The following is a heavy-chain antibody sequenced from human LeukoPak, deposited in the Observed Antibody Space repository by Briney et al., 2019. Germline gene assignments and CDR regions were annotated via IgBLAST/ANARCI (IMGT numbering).Heavy chain of an antibody. D-gene: IGHD4-23*01. Sequence: SETLSLTCTVSGGSISSSSYYWGWIRQPPGKGLEWIGSMCYSRSTYYNPSLKSRVTISADTSKNQFSLNLSSVTAADTAVYFCARHPYRGGWHPIDYWGQGTLVTVSS. CDR1: GGSISSSSYY. CDR2: MCYSRST. CDR3: ARHPYRGGWHPIDY. J-gene: IGHJ4*02. V-gene: IGHV4-39*01.